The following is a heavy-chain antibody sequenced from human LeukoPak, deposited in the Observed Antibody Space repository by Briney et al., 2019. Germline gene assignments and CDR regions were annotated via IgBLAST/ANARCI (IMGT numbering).Heavy chain of an antibody. Sequence: SVKVSCKASGGTFSSYAISWVRQAPGQGLEWMGGIIPIFGTANYAQKFQGRVTITADESTSTAYMELSSLRSEDTAVYYCARDRIHYDYVWGSYRPQYYFDYWGQGTLVTVFS. J-gene: IGHJ4*02. D-gene: IGHD3-16*02. CDR3: ARDRIHYDYVWGSYRPQYYFDY. CDR2: IIPIFGTA. CDR1: GGTFSSYA. V-gene: IGHV1-69*01.